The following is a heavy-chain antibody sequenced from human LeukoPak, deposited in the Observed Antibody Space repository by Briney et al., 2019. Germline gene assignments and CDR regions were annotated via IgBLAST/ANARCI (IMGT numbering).Heavy chain of an antibody. Sequence: GGSLRLSCAASGFTFSSYGMHWVRQAPGKGLEWVSSISSSSSYIYYADSVKGRFTISRDNAKNSLYLQMNSLRAEDTAVYYCARDHHYYGSGSYYSRYNWFDPWGQGTLVTVSS. V-gene: IGHV3-21*01. J-gene: IGHJ5*02. CDR1: GFTFSSYG. D-gene: IGHD3-10*01. CDR2: ISSSSSYI. CDR3: ARDHHYYGSGSYYSRYNWFDP.